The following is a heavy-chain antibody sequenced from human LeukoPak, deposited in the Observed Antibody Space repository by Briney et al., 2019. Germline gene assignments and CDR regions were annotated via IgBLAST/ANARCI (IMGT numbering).Heavy chain of an antibody. V-gene: IGHV4-39*01. CDR2: VDFGGST. J-gene: IGHJ5*02. Sequence: PSETLSLTCTVSGGSLSSSSYYWGWIRQPPGKGLEWIGMVDFGGSTYYNPSLKSRVSISVQTYKNQFSLKLRSVTAADTAVYYCARPVLSRLGWFDPWGQGTLVTVSS. CDR1: GGSLSSSSYY. CDR3: ARPVLSRLGWFDP. D-gene: IGHD1-1*01.